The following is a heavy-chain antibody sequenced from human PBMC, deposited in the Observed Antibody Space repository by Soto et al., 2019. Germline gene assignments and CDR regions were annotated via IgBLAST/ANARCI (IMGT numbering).Heavy chain of an antibody. CDR3: AGDYGSGSYRFDY. Sequence: SETLSLTCTVSVDSISSYSWSWSWIRQPPGKGLEWIGYIYASWSTTYNPSLKSRVTISRDTSRNHLSLRLTSVTAEDTAVYYCAGDYGSGSYRFDYWGQGTPVTVSS. V-gene: IGHV4-59*01. D-gene: IGHD3-10*01. J-gene: IGHJ4*02. CDR1: VDSISSYS. CDR2: IYASWST.